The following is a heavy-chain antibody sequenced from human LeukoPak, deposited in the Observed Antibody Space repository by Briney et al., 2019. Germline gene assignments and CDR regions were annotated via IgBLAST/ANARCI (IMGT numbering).Heavy chain of an antibody. CDR2: INPSGGST. CDR1: GYTFTSYY. V-gene: IGHV1-46*01. D-gene: IGHD6-19*01. Sequence: ASVKVSCKASGYTFTSYYMHWVRQAPGQGLEWMGIINPSGGSTSYAQRFQGRVTMTRDTSTSTVYMELSSLRSEDTAVYYCARGSRSGWEQNWFDPWGQGTLVTVSS. CDR3: ARGSRSGWEQNWFDP. J-gene: IGHJ5*02.